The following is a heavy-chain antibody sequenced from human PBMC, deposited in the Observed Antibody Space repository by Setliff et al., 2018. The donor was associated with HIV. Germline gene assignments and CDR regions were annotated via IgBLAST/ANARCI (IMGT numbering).Heavy chain of an antibody. Sequence: SETLSLTCTVSGGSISYYWSWIRQPPGKGLEWIGYIHYSGNTNYNPSLKNRITMSVDTSRNQFSLRLTSVSASDTSVYYCARLTFTRFIDVWGKGTAVTVSS. J-gene: IGHJ6*03. CDR2: IHYSGNT. D-gene: IGHD3-10*01. V-gene: IGHV4-59*08. CDR1: GGSISYY. CDR3: ARLTFTRFIDV.